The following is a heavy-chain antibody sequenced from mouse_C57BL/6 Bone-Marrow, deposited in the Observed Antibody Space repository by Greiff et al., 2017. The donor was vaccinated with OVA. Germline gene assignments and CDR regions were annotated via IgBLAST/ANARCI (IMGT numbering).Heavy chain of an antibody. Sequence: VQLQQPGAELVKPGASVKMSCKASGYTFTSYWITWVKQRPGQGLEWIGDIYPGSGSTNYNATFKRKATLTVDTSSSTAYMQLSSLTSEDSAVYYCANYYGSRYYYAMDYWGQGPSVTVSS. CDR1: GYTFTSYW. CDR2: IYPGSGST. CDR3: ANYYGSRYYYAMDY. J-gene: IGHJ4*01. D-gene: IGHD1-1*01. V-gene: IGHV1-55*01.